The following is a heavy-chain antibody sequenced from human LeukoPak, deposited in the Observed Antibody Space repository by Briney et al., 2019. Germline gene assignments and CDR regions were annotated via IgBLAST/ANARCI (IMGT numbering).Heavy chain of an antibody. CDR2: ISGSGGST. CDR3: ALTPPIAAAGIYYYYGMDV. V-gene: IGHV3-23*01. Sequence: GGSLRLSCAASGFXFSSYAMSWVRQAPGKGLEWVSAISGSGGSTYYADSVKGRFTISRDNSKNTLYLQMNSLRAEDTAVYYCALTPPIAAAGIYYYYGMDVWGQGTTVTVPS. CDR1: GFXFSSYA. D-gene: IGHD6-13*01. J-gene: IGHJ6*02.